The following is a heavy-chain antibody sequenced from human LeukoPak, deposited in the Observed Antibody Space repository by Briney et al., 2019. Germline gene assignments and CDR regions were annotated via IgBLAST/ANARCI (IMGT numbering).Heavy chain of an antibody. CDR2: ISTSGNT. Sequence: SETLSLTCTVSGTSISSYYWNWIRQPAGKGLEWIGRIGRISTSGNTNYNPSLKSRVTLSLDTSKNQFSLRLSSVTAADTAVYYCARGRKYTSGYRVTELGSGYSDYWGQGTLVTVSS. CDR3: ARGRKYTSGYRVTELGSGYSDY. J-gene: IGHJ4*02. V-gene: IGHV4-4*07. CDR1: GTSISSYY. D-gene: IGHD5-18*01.